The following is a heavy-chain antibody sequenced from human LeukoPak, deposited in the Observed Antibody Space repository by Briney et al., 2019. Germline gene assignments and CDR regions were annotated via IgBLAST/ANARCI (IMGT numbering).Heavy chain of an antibody. J-gene: IGHJ4*02. Sequence: SVKVSCKASGGTFSSYAISWVRQAPGQGLEWMGGIIPIFGTANYAQKFQGRVTITADESTSTAYMELSSLRSEDTAVYYCARVGTEYSSGWYDYWGQGTLVAVSS. CDR3: ARVGTEYSSGWYDY. CDR2: IIPIFGTA. D-gene: IGHD6-19*01. V-gene: IGHV1-69*13. CDR1: GGTFSSYA.